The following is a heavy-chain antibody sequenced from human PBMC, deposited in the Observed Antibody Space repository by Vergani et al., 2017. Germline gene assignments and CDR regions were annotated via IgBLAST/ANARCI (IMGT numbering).Heavy chain of an antibody. J-gene: IGHJ6*02. D-gene: IGHD3-22*01. V-gene: IGHV4-39*01. CDR1: GGSISSSSYY. Sequence: QLQLQESGPGLVKPSETLSLTCTVSGGSISSSSYYWGWIRQPPGKGLEWIGSIYYSGSTYYNPSLKSRVTISVDTSKTQFSLKLSSVTAADTAVYYCARQKAKYGYYPYYYYYGMDVWGQGTTVTVSS. CDR3: ARQKAKYGYYPYYYYYGMDV. CDR2: IYYSGST.